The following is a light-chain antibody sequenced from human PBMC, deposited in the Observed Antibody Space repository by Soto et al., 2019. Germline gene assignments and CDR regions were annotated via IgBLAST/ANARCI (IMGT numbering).Light chain of an antibody. Sequence: QSVLTQPPSTSGTPGQRVTISCSGSSSNIGSESVHWYRQLPGTAPKLLIYDNDQRPSGVPDRFSGSKSGTSASLAISGLQSEDEANYYCAAWDDSLKEVFGGGTQLTVL. J-gene: IGLJ3*02. V-gene: IGLV1-44*01. CDR2: DND. CDR1: SSNIGSES. CDR3: AAWDDSLKEV.